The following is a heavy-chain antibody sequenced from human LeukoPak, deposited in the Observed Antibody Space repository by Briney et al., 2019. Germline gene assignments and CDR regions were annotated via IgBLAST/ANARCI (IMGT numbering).Heavy chain of an antibody. V-gene: IGHV4-61*08. CDR1: GGSISSGDYY. Sequence: SETLSLTCTVSGGSISSGDYYWSWIRQPPGKGLEWIGEINHSGSTNYNPSLKSRVTISVDTSKNQFSLKLSSVTAADTAVYYCARVGNDSLQTWGQGTLVTVSS. J-gene: IGHJ4*02. D-gene: IGHD4-11*01. CDR2: INHSGST. CDR3: ARVGNDSLQT.